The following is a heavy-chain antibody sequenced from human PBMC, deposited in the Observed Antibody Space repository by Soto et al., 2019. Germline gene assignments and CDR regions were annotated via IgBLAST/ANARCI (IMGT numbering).Heavy chain of an antibody. Sequence: GESLKISCAASGFTFSSYSMNWVRQAPGKGLEWVSSISSSSSYIYYADSVKGRFTISRDNARNSLYLQMNSLRAEDTAVYYCARVEYPQGSYFDYWGQGTLVTVSS. CDR3: ARVEYPQGSYFDY. J-gene: IGHJ4*02. V-gene: IGHV3-21*01. CDR2: ISSSSSYI. CDR1: GFTFSSYS.